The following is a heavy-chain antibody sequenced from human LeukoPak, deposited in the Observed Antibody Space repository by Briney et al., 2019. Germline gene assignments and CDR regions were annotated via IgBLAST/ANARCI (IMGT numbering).Heavy chain of an antibody. D-gene: IGHD3-3*01. CDR1: GGSISSSSYY. J-gene: IGHJ6*02. CDR3: ARDSRAAYYDFWSGYYLGYYYGMDV. Sequence: SETLSLTCTVSGGSISSSSYYWGWIRQPPGKGLEWIGSIYYSGSTNYNPSLKSRVTISVDTSKNQFSLKLSSVTAADTAVYYCARDSRAAYYDFWSGYYLGYYYGMDVWGQGTTVTVSS. CDR2: IYYSGST. V-gene: IGHV4-39*07.